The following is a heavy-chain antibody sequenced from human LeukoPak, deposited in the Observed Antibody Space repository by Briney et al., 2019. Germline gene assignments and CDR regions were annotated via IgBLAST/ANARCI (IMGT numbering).Heavy chain of an antibody. Sequence: PSETLSLTCTVSDGSISSSSYYWGWIRQPPGKGLEWIGSIYYSGSTYYNPSLKSRVTISVDTSKNQFSLKLSSVTAADTAVYYCAREDVVGHAFDIWGQGTMVTVSS. CDR1: DGSISSSSYY. J-gene: IGHJ3*02. CDR2: IYYSGST. CDR3: AREDVVGHAFDI. D-gene: IGHD2-21*01. V-gene: IGHV4-39*07.